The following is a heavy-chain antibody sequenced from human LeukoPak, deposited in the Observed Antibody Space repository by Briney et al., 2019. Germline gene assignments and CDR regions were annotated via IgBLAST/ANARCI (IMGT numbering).Heavy chain of an antibody. J-gene: IGHJ4*02. V-gene: IGHV4-39*02. CDR2: IYYSGST. CDR3: ARDFGSSPSLTKQWTRFDY. D-gene: IGHD6-19*01. Sequence: SETLSLTCTVSGGSISSSSYYWGWIRQPPGKGLEWIGSIYYSGSTYYNPSLKSRVTISVDTSKNQFSLKLSSVTAADTAVYYCARDFGSSPSLTKQWTRFDYWGQGTLVTVSS. CDR1: GGSISSSSYY.